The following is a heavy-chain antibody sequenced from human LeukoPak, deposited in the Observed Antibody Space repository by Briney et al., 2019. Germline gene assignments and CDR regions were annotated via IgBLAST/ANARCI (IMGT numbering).Heavy chain of an antibody. CDR1: GFTFSNAW. J-gene: IGHJ6*02. Sequence: PGGSLRLSCAASGFTFSNAWMTWVRQAPGKGLEWVGRIKSKTDGGTTDYSAPVKGRFTISRDDSKNTLYPQMNSLKTEDTAVYYCTTGGRMVRGVANNCYYYYGMDVWGQGTTVTVSS. D-gene: IGHD3-10*01. CDR3: TTGGRMVRGVANNCYYYYGMDV. CDR2: IKSKTDGGTT. V-gene: IGHV3-15*01.